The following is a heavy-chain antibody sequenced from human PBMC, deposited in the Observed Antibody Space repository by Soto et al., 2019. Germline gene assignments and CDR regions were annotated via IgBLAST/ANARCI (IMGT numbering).Heavy chain of an antibody. D-gene: IGHD3-10*01. Sequence: QVQLVQSGGEVKKPGASVKVSCKASGYTFTNYGISWVRPAPGQGLEWMGWLNVYNGNTKYAQKVQGRVTMTTDTSTSTAYMELRSLRSDDTAVYYCARGVGSGSYYNQYNWFDPWGQGTLVTVSS. CDR2: LNVYNGNT. J-gene: IGHJ5*02. V-gene: IGHV1-18*01. CDR3: ARGVGSGSYYNQYNWFDP. CDR1: GYTFTNYG.